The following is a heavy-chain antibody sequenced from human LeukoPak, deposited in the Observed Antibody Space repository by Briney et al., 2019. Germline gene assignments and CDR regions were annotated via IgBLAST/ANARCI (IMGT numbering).Heavy chain of an antibody. CDR3: ADLHGRLNWFDP. V-gene: IGHV3-23*01. CDR2: IAGGGRGAT. Sequence: PGGSLRLSCAASGFTFDTYDMSWVRQAPGKGLEWVSTIAGGGRGATYYADSVKGRFTISRDRSKKTLYLQMHRLRVGDTGVYYCADLHGRLNWFDPWGQGTLVTVSP. CDR1: GFTFDTYD. J-gene: IGHJ5*02.